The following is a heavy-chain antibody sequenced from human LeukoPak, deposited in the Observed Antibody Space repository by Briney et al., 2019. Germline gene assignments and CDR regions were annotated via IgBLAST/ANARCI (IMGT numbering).Heavy chain of an antibody. D-gene: IGHD3-3*01. CDR2: ISTYTNT. J-gene: IGHJ4*02. CDR3: ARCYDFWTGYFDY. V-gene: IGHV1-18*01. Sequence: ASVTVSCKTSGYAFSSFAIAWVRQAPGQGLEWMGWISTYTNTNAAQKFQGRVTMTTDTSTSTAYMELTSLRSDDTAVYYCARCYDFWTGYFDYWGQGTRVTVSS. CDR1: GYAFSSFA.